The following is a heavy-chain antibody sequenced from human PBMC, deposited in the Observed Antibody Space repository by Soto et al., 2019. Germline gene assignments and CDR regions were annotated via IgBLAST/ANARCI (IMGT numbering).Heavy chain of an antibody. CDR1: GYTFTSYA. J-gene: IGHJ4*02. CDR3: ARVSGWYYFDY. V-gene: IGHV1-3*01. CDR2: INAGNGNT. Sequence: QVQLVQSGAEVKKTGASVKVSCNASGYTFTSYAMHWVRQAPGQRLEWMGWINAGNGNTKYSQKFQGRVTITSDTSACTAYMEQSSLRSEDTAVYYCARVSGWYYFDYWGQGTLVTVSS. D-gene: IGHD6-19*01.